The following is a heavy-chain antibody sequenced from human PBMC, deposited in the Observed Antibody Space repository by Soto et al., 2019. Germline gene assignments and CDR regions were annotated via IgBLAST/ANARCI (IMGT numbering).Heavy chain of an antibody. CDR2: IIPIFGTA. CDR1: GGTFSSYA. V-gene: IGHV1-69*13. Sequence: SVKVSCKASGGTFSSYAISWVRQAPGQGLEWMGGIIPIFGTANYAQKFQGRVTITADESTSTAYKELSSLRSEDTAVYYCARDGLRDGYNYFDYWGQGTLVTVSS. D-gene: IGHD5-12*01. CDR3: ARDGLRDGYNYFDY. J-gene: IGHJ4*02.